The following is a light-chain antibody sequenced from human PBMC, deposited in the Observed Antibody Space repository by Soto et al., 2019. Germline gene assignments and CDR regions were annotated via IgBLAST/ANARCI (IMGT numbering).Light chain of an antibody. CDR3: QQRSNWPAWT. CDR1: QRVSSY. J-gene: IGKJ1*01. V-gene: IGKV3-11*01. CDR2: DAS. Sequence: EIVLTQSPAALSLPPGERATLSCRASQRVSSYLAWYQQKPGQAPRLLIYDASNRATGIPARFSGSGSGTDFTLTISSLEPEDFAVYYCQQRSNWPAWTFGQGTKVEIK.